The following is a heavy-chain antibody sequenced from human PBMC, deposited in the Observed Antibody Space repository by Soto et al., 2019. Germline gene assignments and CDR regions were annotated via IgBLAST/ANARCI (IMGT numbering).Heavy chain of an antibody. Sequence: GSLRLSCAASGFAFNSYWMHWVRQNPGKGPVWVSRIYNDGSRTAYADPVKGRFTISRDNAKNTLYLQMSSLTVEDTAVYYCARDLSGETTPYFDLWGQGALVTVSS. CDR2: IYNDGSRT. V-gene: IGHV3-74*01. CDR1: GFAFNSYW. D-gene: IGHD1-1*01. J-gene: IGHJ4*02. CDR3: ARDLSGETTPYFDL.